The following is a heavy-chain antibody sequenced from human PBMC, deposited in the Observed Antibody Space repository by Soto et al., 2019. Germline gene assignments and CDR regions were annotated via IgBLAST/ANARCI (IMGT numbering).Heavy chain of an antibody. V-gene: IGHV4-30-4*01. J-gene: IGHJ5*02. CDR2: IYYSGST. Sequence: SETLSLTCTVSGGSISSGDYYWSWIRQPPGKGLEWIGYIYYSGSTYYNPTLKSRVTISVDTSKNQFSLKLSSVTAADTAGYYCARGVSVGELIIWFDPWGQGTLVTVSS. CDR1: GGSISSGDYY. D-gene: IGHD3-10*01. CDR3: ARGVSVGELIIWFDP.